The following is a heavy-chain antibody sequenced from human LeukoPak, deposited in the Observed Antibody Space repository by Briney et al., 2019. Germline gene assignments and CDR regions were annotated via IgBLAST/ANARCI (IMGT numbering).Heavy chain of an antibody. CDR3: TRPYYDYLTGYYSDY. Sequence: GGSLRLSCTTSGFTFSNYSMSWVRPAPGKGLEWLALLGSTAYGGTTKYSASVKGRFTISRDDSKSIAYLQMNSLKTEDTAVYYCTRPYYDYLTGYYSDYWGQGTLVTVSS. J-gene: IGHJ4*02. D-gene: IGHD3-9*01. CDR2: LGSTAYGGTT. CDR1: GFTFSNYS. V-gene: IGHV3-49*04.